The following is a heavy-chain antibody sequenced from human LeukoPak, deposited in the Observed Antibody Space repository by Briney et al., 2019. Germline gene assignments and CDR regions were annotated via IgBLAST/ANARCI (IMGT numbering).Heavy chain of an antibody. CDR1: GYTFTGYY. Sequence: ASVKVSCKASGYTFTGYYMHWVRQAPGQGLEWMGWINPNSGGTNYAQKFQGRVTMTRDTSISTAYMELSRLRSDDTAVYYCARDRLIVGAPTSAFDIWGQGTMVTVSS. D-gene: IGHD1-26*01. CDR3: ARDRLIVGAPTSAFDI. CDR2: INPNSGGT. J-gene: IGHJ3*02. V-gene: IGHV1-2*02.